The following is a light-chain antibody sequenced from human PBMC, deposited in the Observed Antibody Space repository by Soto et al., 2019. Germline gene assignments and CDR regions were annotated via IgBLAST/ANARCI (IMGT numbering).Light chain of an antibody. Sequence: ALQMTQSPSSLSSSGEDRVTITCRASQVIRNDLGLYQQKPGKAPKPLIYAAASLQSGVPSTFSGSGSGTDFTLTICSLQPEDLATYYCLQDYNYPRAFGGGTKLDI. CDR2: AAA. CDR1: QVIRND. V-gene: IGKV1-6*01. J-gene: IGKJ4*01. CDR3: LQDYNYPRA.